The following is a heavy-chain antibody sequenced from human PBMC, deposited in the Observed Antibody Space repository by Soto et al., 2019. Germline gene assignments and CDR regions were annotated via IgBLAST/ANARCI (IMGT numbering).Heavy chain of an antibody. J-gene: IGHJ4*02. CDR3: ALTGYYDVDY. V-gene: IGHV4-30-4*01. D-gene: IGHD3-9*01. Sequence: SATLSLTCTVSGGSISSGDYYWSWIRQPPGKGLEWIGNIYYSGSTHYNSSLKSRAIISVDTSKNQFSLKLSSVTAADTAVYYCALTGYYDVDYWGQGTLVTVS. CDR2: IYYSGST. CDR1: GGSISSGDYY.